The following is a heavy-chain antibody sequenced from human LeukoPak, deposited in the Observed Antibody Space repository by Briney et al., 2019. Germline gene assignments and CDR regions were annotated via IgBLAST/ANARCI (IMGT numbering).Heavy chain of an antibody. V-gene: IGHV4-34*01. J-gene: IGHJ4*02. Sequence: SETLFLTCAVYGGSFSGYYWSWIRQPPGKGLEWIGEINHSGSTNYNPSLKSRVTISVDTSKNLFSLKLSSVTAVDTAVYYCARGPPRGIVVVPAAVGDYWGQGTLVTVSS. D-gene: IGHD2-2*01. CDR2: INHSGST. CDR3: ARGPPRGIVVVPAAVGDY. CDR1: GGSFSGYY.